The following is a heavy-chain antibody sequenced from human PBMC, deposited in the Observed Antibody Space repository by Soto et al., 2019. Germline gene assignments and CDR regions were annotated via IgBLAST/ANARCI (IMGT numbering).Heavy chain of an antibody. CDR2: IIPLFGTP. CDR3: ARHRDGYGSGNYYNRIDF. Sequence: QVQLVQSGAEVKKPGSSVKVSCKASGGIFSTYAISWLRQAPGQGLEWMGGIIPLFGTPNYAQRFQGRVTITADESTSTAYMELSRLRSEDTAVYYCARHRDGYGSGNYYNRIDFWGQGTLVTVSS. V-gene: IGHV1-69*01. CDR1: GGIFSTYA. J-gene: IGHJ4*02. D-gene: IGHD3-10*01.